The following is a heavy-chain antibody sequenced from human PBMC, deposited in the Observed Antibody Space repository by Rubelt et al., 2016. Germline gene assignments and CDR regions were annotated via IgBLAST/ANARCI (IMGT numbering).Heavy chain of an antibody. CDR2: IYYSGST. D-gene: IGHD2-15*01. Sequence: QLQLQESGPGLVKPSETLSLTCTVSGASLSTTTYFWGWIRQPPGKGLEWIGSIYYSGSTYNNPSLKSRVTISADTSKKQIPLKLNSVTAADTAVYYCARFRFCSGGSCETDNWGQGTLVTVSS. CDR3: ARFRFCSGGSCETDN. V-gene: IGHV4-39*01. J-gene: IGHJ4*02. CDR1: GASLSTTTYF.